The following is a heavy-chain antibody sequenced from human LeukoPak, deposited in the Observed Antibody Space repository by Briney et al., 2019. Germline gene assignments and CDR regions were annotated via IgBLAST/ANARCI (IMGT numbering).Heavy chain of an antibody. D-gene: IGHD2-2*01. CDR3: ARGVPNCSETSCYFNY. CDR2: MNPNSGNT. J-gene: IGHJ4*02. Sequence: ASVKVSCKASGYTFTSYDINWVRQATGQGLEWMGWMNPNSGNTGYAQKFQGRVTITRNTSISTAHMELSSLRSEDTAVYYCARGVPNCSETSCYFNYWGQGTLVTVSS. V-gene: IGHV1-8*03. CDR1: GYTFTSYD.